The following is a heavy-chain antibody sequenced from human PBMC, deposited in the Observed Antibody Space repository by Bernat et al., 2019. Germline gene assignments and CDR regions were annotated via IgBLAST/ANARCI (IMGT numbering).Heavy chain of an antibody. D-gene: IGHD2-2*02. CDR2: INHSGST. V-gene: IGHV4-34*01. CDR3: ARGGRYQPLLYGDFDD. CDR1: GGSFSGYY. J-gene: IGHJ4*02. Sequence: QVQLQQWGAGLLKPSETLSLTCAVYGGSFSGYYWSWIRQPPGKGREWIGEINHSGSTNYNPSLKSRVTRSVDTSKDQFSLKLSSVTAADRAVYYCARGGRYQPLLYGDFDDWGQGTLVTVSS.